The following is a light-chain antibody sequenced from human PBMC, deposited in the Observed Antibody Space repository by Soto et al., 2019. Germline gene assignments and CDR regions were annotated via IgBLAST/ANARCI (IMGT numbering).Light chain of an antibody. CDR1: QSISSW. J-gene: IGKJ1*01. V-gene: IGKV1-5*03. Sequence: DLQMTQSPSTLSASVGDRVTITWRASQSISSWLAWYQQKPGKAPKLLIYKASSLESGVPSRFSGSGSGTEFTLTISSLQPDDFATYYCQQYNSYSWTFGQGTKVDIK. CDR3: QQYNSYSWT. CDR2: KAS.